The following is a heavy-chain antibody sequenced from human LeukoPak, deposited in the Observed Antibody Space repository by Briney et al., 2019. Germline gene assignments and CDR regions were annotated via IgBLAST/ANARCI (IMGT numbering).Heavy chain of an antibody. CDR2: IYSGGNT. V-gene: IGHV3-53*01. CDR1: GFTVSSNY. D-gene: IGHD1-14*01. Sequence: GGSLRLSCAASGFTVSSNYMTWVRQAPGKGLEWVSVIYSGGNTYYADSVKGRFTISRDNSKNKLYLQMNSLRAEDTAVYYCARGEPRALYVVDVWGQGTTVTVSS. J-gene: IGHJ6*02. CDR3: ARGEPRALYVVDV.